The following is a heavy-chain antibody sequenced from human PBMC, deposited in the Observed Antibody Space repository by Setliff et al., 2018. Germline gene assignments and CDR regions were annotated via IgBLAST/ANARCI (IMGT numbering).Heavy chain of an antibody. CDR1: GGSISSSSYY. D-gene: IGHD3-10*01. CDR2: IHYNGNL. V-gene: IGHV4-39*01. CDR3: ARRPTGPGAHFDI. J-gene: IGHJ3*02. Sequence: ASETLSLTCTVSGGSISSSSYYWGWFRQSPGEGLEWIANIHYNGNLYYNPSLNNRATISMDTSKIQFSLKLISVTAADTALYFCARRPTGPGAHFDIWGHGTMVTVSS.